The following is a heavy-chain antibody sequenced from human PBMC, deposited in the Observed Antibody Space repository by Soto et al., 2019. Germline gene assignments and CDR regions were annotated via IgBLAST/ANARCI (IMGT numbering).Heavy chain of an antibody. CDR1: GGSFSGYY. J-gene: IGHJ4*02. CDR3: ARGNGITIFGVARDGYY. Sequence: LSLTCAVYGGSFSGYYWSWIRQPPGKGLEWIGEINHSGSTNYNPSLKSRVTISVDTSKNQFSLKLSSVTAADTAVYYCARGNGITIFGVARDGYYWGQGTLVTVSS. CDR2: INHSGST. V-gene: IGHV4-34*01. D-gene: IGHD3-3*01.